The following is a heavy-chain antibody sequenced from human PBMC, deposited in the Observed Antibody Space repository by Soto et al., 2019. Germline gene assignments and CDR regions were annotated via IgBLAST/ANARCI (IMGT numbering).Heavy chain of an antibody. V-gene: IGHV3-23*01. J-gene: IGHJ3*02. CDR2: ISGSGGGT. CDR3: ARDPYSGSYQRGAFDI. Sequence: PGGSLRLSCAASGFTFSSYAMSWVRQAPGKGLEWVSAISGSGGGTYYAESVKGRFTISRDNAKNTLYLQMNSLRAEDTAVYYCARDPYSGSYQRGAFDIWGQGTMVTVSS. CDR1: GFTFSSYA. D-gene: IGHD1-26*01.